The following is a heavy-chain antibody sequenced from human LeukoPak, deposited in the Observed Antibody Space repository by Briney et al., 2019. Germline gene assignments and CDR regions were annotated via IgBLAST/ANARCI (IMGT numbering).Heavy chain of an antibody. V-gene: IGHV4-39*07. CDR3: ARLSGKRYYGSGSYYKFDY. CDR1: GGSISSSSYY. D-gene: IGHD3-10*01. Sequence: PSETLSLTCTVSGGSISSSSYYWGWIRQPPGKGLEWIGEINHSGSTNYNPSLKSRVTISVDTSKNQFSLKLSSVTAADTAVYYCARLSGKRYYGSGSYYKFDYWGQGTLVTVSS. CDR2: INHSGST. J-gene: IGHJ4*02.